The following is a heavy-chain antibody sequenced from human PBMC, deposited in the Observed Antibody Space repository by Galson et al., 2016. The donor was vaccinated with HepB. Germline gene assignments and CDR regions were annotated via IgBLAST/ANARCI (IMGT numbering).Heavy chain of an antibody. V-gene: IGHV5-51*01. CDR2: IYPGDSDT. CDR3: ARLGLGWEFLSDYYGMDV. J-gene: IGHJ6*02. Sequence: QSGAEVKKPGESLKISCEGSGYTFSTYWISWVRQMPGKGLEWMGIIYPGDSDTRYSPSFQGQVTISVDKSISTAYLQWSSLKASDTAMYYCARLGLGWEFLSDYYGMDVWGQGTTVTVSS. CDR1: GYTFSTYW. D-gene: IGHD3-10*01.